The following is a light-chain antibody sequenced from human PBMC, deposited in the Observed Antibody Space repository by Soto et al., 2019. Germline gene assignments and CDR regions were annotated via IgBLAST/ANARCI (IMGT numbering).Light chain of an antibody. V-gene: IGLV2-14*01. CDR2: EVS. J-gene: IGLJ1*01. Sequence: QSVLTRPASVSGSPGQSITISCTGSTSDVGAYNYVSWYKHHPGQAPQLMIYEVSNRPSGVSNRFSGSKPGNTASLTISGLQADDEGDYYCSSKTSSSSPFVFGTGTKVTVL. CDR3: SSKTSSSSPFV. CDR1: TSDVGAYNY.